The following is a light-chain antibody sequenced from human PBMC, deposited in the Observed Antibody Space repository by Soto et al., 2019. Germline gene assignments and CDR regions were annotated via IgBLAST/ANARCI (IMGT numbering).Light chain of an antibody. J-gene: IGLJ1*01. Sequence: QSVLTQPASVSGSPGQSITISCTGTCSDVGGYNYVSWYQHHPGKAPKLMIFDASNRPSGVSNRFSGSKSGNTASLTISGLQPEDEADYYCSSYTTSNTRQIVFGTGTKVTVL. V-gene: IGLV2-14*03. CDR3: SSYTTSNTRQIV. CDR2: DAS. CDR1: CSDVGGYNY.